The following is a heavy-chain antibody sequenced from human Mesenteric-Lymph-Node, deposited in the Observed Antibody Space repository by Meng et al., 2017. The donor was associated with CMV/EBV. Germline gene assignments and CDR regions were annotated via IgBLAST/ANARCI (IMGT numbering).Heavy chain of an antibody. Sequence: GGSLRLSCAASGFTFSSYWMSWVRQAPGKGLEWVANIKQDGSEKYYVDSVEGRFTISRDNAKNSLYLQMNSLRAEDTAVYYCARDFLPRLVRSRYGYYYYGMDVWGQGTTVTVSS. CDR2: IKQDGSEK. CDR1: GFTFSSYW. V-gene: IGHV3-7*03. D-gene: IGHD6-19*01. CDR3: ARDFLPRLVRSRYGYYYYGMDV. J-gene: IGHJ6*02.